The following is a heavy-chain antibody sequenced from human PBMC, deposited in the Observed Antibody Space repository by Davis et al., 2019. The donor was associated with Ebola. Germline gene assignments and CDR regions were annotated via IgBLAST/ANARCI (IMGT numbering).Heavy chain of an antibody. V-gene: IGHV3-23*01. Sequence: GESLKISCAASGFTFSSYAMSWVRQAPGKGLEWVSAISGSGGSTYYADSVKGRFTISRDNSKNTLYLQMNSLRAEDTAVYYCAKSQGIAAAGTIDYWGQGTLVTVSS. J-gene: IGHJ4*02. CDR2: ISGSGGST. CDR3: AKSQGIAAAGTIDY. D-gene: IGHD6-13*01. CDR1: GFTFSSYA.